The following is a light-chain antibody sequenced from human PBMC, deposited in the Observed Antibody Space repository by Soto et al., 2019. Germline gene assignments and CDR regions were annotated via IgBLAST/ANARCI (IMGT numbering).Light chain of an antibody. Sequence: DIQMTQSPSSLSASVGDRVTITCRARQSISSYLNWYQQKPGKAPKLLIYAASSLQSGVPSRFSGSGSGTDFTLTISSLQPEDFADYYCQQSYSTLLTFGGGTKVEIQ. CDR3: QQSYSTLLT. V-gene: IGKV1-39*01. CDR2: AAS. CDR1: QSISSY. J-gene: IGKJ4*01.